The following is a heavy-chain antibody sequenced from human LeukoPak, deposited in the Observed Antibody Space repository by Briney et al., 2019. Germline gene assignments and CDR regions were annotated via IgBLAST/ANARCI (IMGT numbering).Heavy chain of an antibody. J-gene: IGHJ4*02. CDR3: AGASSYGIILDATSFDL. CDR2: IYRGGAT. CDR1: GLIGSDGY. Sequence: GGSLRLSCAVSGLIGSDGYMSWVRQAPGKGLEWLSIIYRGGATYYVDSVKGRFTISRDDSNYTWHLQLNSLRAEDTAVYFCAGASSYGIILDATSFDLWGQGTLVIVSS. D-gene: IGHD2-15*01. V-gene: IGHV3-66*01.